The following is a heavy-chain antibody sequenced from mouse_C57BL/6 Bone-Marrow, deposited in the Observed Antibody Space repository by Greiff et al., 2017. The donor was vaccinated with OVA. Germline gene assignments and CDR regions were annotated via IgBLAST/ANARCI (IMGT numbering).Heavy chain of an antibody. CDR3: TRDGYYFAY. CDR2: IDPETGGT. J-gene: IGHJ3*01. CDR1: GYTFTDYE. V-gene: IGHV1-15*01. D-gene: IGHD2-3*01. Sequence: VKLMESGAELVRPGASVTLSCKASGYTFTDYEMHWVKQTPVHGLEWIGAIDPETGGTAYNQKFKGKAILTADKSSSTAYMELRSLTSEDSAVYYCTRDGYYFAYWGQGTLVTVSA.